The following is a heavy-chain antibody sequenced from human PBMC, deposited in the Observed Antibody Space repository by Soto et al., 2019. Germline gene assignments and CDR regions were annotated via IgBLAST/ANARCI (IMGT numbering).Heavy chain of an antibody. CDR1: GYTLTELS. CDR2: IIPIFGTA. D-gene: IGHD6-19*01. CDR3: ARDLAVAETNWFDP. V-gene: IGHV1-69*13. Sequence: SVKVSCKVSGYTLTELSMHWVRQAPGQGLEWMGGIIPIFGTANYAQKFQGRVTITADESTSTAYMELSSLRSEDTAVYYCARDLAVAETNWFDPWGQGTLVPVSP. J-gene: IGHJ5*02.